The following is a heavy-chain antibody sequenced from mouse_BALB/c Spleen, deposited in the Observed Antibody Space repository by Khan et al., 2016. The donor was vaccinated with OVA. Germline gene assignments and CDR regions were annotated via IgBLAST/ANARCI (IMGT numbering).Heavy chain of an antibody. CDR1: GYSITSEYT. D-gene: IGHD2-4*01. J-gene: IGHJ3*01. CDR2: ISYSGNT. V-gene: IGHV3-2*02. Sequence: EVQLVESGPGLVKPSQSLSLTCTVTGYSITSEYTWNWIRQFPGNKLEWMGFISYSGNTRYNPSLKSRISITRDTSKNQFFLQLNSVTSEDTATYYCARKDYYDYDTFPYWGQGTLVTVSA. CDR3: ARKDYYDYDTFPY.